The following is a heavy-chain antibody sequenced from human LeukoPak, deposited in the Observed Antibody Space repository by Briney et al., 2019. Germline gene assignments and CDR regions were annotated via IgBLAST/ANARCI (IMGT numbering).Heavy chain of an antibody. Sequence: GESLKISCKGSGYSFTSYWIGWVRQMPGKGLEWTGIIYPGDSDTRYSPSFQGQVTISADKSISTAYLQWSSLKASDTAMCYCARPRDIVATIHQEYYFDYWGQGTLVTVSS. V-gene: IGHV5-51*01. J-gene: IGHJ4*02. CDR1: GYSFTSYW. D-gene: IGHD5-12*01. CDR3: ARPRDIVATIHQEYYFDY. CDR2: IYPGDSDT.